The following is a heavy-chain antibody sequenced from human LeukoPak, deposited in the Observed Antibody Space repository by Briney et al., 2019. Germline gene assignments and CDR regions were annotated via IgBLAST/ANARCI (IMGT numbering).Heavy chain of an antibody. CDR2: IIPILGIA. CDR1: GGTFSSYA. Sequence: SVKVSCKASGGTFSSYAISWVRQAPGQGLEWMGRIIPILGIANYAQKFQGRITMTRNTSISTAYMELSSLRSEDTAVYYCARGRGPYFDWLLMVPTPSYFDYWGQGTLVTVSS. CDR3: ARGRGPYFDWLLMVPTPSYFDY. V-gene: IGHV1-69*04. D-gene: IGHD3-9*01. J-gene: IGHJ4*02.